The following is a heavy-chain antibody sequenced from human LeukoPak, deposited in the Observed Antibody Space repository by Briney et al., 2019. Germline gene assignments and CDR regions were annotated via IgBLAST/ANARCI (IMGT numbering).Heavy chain of an antibody. Sequence: GRSLRLSCAASGFTFSKYGMHRVRQAPGKGLEWVAVILYDGSYKYHADSVKGRFTVSRDNSKNTLYLQMNSLRAEDTAVYYCARAGLVPAYGMDVWGQGTTVTVSS. V-gene: IGHV3-33*05. CDR3: ARAGLVPAYGMDV. CDR1: GFTFSKYG. CDR2: ILYDGSYK. D-gene: IGHD2-2*01. J-gene: IGHJ6*02.